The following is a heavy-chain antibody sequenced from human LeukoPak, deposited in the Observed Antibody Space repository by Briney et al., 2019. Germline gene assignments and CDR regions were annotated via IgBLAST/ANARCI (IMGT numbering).Heavy chain of an antibody. J-gene: IGHJ6*02. CDR2: IIPIFGTA. CDR1: GGTFSSYA. V-gene: IGHV1-69*01. D-gene: IGHD4-23*01. CDR3: ARGGYGGNRDYYYGMDV. Sequence: GSSVKVSCKASGGTFSSYAISWVRQAPGQGLEWMGGIIPIFGTANYAQKFQGRVTITADESTSTAYMELSSLRTEDTAVYYCARGGYGGNRDYYYGMDVWGQGTTVTVSS.